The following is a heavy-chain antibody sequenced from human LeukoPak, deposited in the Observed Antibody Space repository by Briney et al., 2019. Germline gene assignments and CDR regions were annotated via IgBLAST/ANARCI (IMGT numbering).Heavy chain of an antibody. CDR3: ARRTSGYHDAYFDY. Sequence: GGSLRLSCAASGFTVSSNYMSWVRQAPGKGLEWVSVIYSGGSTYYADSVKGRFTISRDNSKNTLYLQMNSLRAEDTAVYYCARRTSGYHDAYFDYWGQGTLVTVSS. V-gene: IGHV3-53*01. D-gene: IGHD3-22*01. CDR2: IYSGGST. J-gene: IGHJ4*02. CDR1: GFTVSSNY.